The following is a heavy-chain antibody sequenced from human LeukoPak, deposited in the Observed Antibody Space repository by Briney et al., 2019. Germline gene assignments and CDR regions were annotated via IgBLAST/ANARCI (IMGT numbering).Heavy chain of an antibody. CDR1: GFTFSSYA. CDR2: ISGSGGNT. J-gene: IGHJ4*02. CDR3: AKGIQGAVAGHFDY. V-gene: IGHV3-23*01. D-gene: IGHD6-19*01. Sequence: GGSLRLSCAASGFTFSSYAMSWVRQAPGKGLEWVPTISGSGGNTYYADSVKGRFTISRDNSRNTLYLQMNSLRAEDTAVYYCAKGIQGAVAGHFDYWGQGTLVTVSS.